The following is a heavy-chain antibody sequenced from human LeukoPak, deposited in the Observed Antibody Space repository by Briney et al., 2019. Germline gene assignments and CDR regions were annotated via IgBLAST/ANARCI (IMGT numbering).Heavy chain of an antibody. CDR1: GFTLRSYG. Sequence: GGSLRLSCAASGFTLRSYGVNWVRQGPAKGLDWVAFIRYDGSNKYYADSVKGRFTVSRDNSKNTLYLQMNRLTAEDTAVYYLAKDRAAAAQNWFDPCGHGTLVTVYS. CDR2: IRYDGSNK. CDR3: AKDRAAAAQNWFDP. V-gene: IGHV3-30*02. D-gene: IGHD6-13*01. J-gene: IGHJ5*02.